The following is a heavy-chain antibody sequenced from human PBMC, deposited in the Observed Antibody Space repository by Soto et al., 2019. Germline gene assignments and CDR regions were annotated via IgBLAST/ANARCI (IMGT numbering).Heavy chain of an antibody. Sequence: PGGSLRLSCAASGLTVSSNYMSWVRQAPGKGLEWVSVIYSGGSIYYADSVKGRFTISRDNSKNTLYLQMNSLRAEDTGVYYCAREAYCTSSSCYTRYGMDVWGQGTTVTVYS. V-gene: IGHV3-53*01. CDR3: AREAYCTSSSCYTRYGMDV. CDR1: GLTVSSNY. D-gene: IGHD2-2*02. CDR2: IYSGGSI. J-gene: IGHJ6*02.